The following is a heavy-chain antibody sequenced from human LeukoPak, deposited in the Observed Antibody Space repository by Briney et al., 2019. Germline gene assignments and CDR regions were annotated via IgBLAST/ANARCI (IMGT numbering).Heavy chain of an antibody. CDR3: ARQPTDNWNDGPY. CDR1: GGSISSGDYY. Sequence: PSQTLSLTCTVSGGSISSGDYYWSWIRQPPGKGLEWIGYIYYSGSTYYNPSLKSRVTISVDTSKNQFSLKLSSVTAADTAVYYCARQPTDNWNDGPYWGQGTLVTVSS. D-gene: IGHD1-1*01. J-gene: IGHJ4*02. V-gene: IGHV4-30-4*08. CDR2: IYYSGST.